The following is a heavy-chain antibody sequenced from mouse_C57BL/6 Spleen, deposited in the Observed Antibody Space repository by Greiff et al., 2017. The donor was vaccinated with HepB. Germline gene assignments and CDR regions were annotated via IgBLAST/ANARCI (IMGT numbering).Heavy chain of an antibody. D-gene: IGHD4-1*01. Sequence: VQLQQSGPELVKPGASVKLSCKASGYTFTSYDINWVKQRPGQGLEWIGWIYPRDGSTKYNEKFKGKATLTVDTSSSTAYMELHSLTSEDSAVYFCASPLTGSAWYFDVWGTGTTVTVSS. J-gene: IGHJ1*03. CDR2: IYPRDGST. CDR1: GYTFTSYD. CDR3: ASPLTGSAWYFDV. V-gene: IGHV1-85*01.